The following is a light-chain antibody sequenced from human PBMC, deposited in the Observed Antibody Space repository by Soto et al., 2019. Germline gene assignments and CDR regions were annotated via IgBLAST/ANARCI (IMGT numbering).Light chain of an antibody. CDR3: QQQGWSWIT. CDR1: QSVSSN. J-gene: IGKJ5*01. CDR2: GAS. Sequence: EIVMTQSPATLSVSPVERATLSCMASQSVSSNLAWYQQKPGQAPRLLIYGASTRATGIPARFSGSGSGTDFTLTISSLEPEDFAVYYCQQQGWSWITFGKGTRLEIK. V-gene: IGKV3D-15*01.